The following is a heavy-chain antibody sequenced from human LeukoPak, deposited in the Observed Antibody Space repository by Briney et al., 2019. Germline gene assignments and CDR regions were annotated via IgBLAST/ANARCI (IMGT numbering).Heavy chain of an antibody. CDR1: GYTFTSYG. J-gene: IGHJ4*02. V-gene: IGHV1-18*01. CDR2: IGAYNGNT. Sequence: ASVKVSCKASGYTFTSYGISWVRQAPGQGLEWMGWIGAYNGNTNYAQKLQGRVTMTTDTSTSTAYMELRSLRSDDTAVYYCARVRYYYDSSGYYPDFDYWGQGTLVTVSS. CDR3: ARVRYYYDSSGYYPDFDY. D-gene: IGHD3-22*01.